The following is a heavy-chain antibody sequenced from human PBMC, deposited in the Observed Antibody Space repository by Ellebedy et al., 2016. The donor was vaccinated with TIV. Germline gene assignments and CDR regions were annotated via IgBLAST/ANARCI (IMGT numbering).Heavy chain of an antibody. CDR2: ISTGGSYT. D-gene: IGHD5-18*01. CDR1: GFGFSDYY. CDR3: AKDRTSGDGYWVFDQ. Sequence: GESLKISCVASGFGFSDYYMSWIRPTPGKGLEWISYISTGGSYTNYADSVKGRFTISRDNSKSMVHLQMNSLRPEDTAVYYCAKDRTSGDGYWVFDQWGQGTLVTVSS. V-gene: IGHV3-11*05. J-gene: IGHJ4*02.